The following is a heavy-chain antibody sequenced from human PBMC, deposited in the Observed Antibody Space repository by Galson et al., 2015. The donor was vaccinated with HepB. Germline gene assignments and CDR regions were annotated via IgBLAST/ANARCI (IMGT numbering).Heavy chain of an antibody. CDR1: GFTFSDYY. Sequence: SLRLSCAASGFTFSDYYMSWIRQAPGKGLEWVSYISSSSSYTNYADSVKGRFTISRDNAKNSLYLQMNSLRAEDTAVYYCARVVGLGDLGGYFDYWGQGTLVTVSS. CDR2: ISSSSSYT. CDR3: ARVVGLGDLGGYFDY. V-gene: IGHV3-11*05. J-gene: IGHJ4*02. D-gene: IGHD3-10*01.